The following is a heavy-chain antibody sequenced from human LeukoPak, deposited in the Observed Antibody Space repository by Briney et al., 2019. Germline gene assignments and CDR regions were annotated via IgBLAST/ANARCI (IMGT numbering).Heavy chain of an antibody. Sequence: GGSLRLSCAASGFTFSSYSMNWVRQAPGKGLEWVSYISSSSSTIYYADSVKGRFTISRDNAKNSLYLQMNSLRDEDTAVYYCARDGPSDIVVVPAAKRRLHYYYYGMDVWGQGTTVTVSS. CDR2: ISSSSSTI. D-gene: IGHD2-2*01. CDR3: ARDGPSDIVVVPAAKRRLHYYYYGMDV. CDR1: GFTFSSYS. J-gene: IGHJ6*02. V-gene: IGHV3-48*02.